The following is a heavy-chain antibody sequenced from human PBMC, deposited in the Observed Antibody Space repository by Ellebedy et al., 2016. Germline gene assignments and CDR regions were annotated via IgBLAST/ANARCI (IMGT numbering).Heavy chain of an antibody. J-gene: IGHJ4*02. CDR2: IYYSGST. V-gene: IGHV4-31*03. Sequence: SETLSLXXTVSGGSISSGGYYWSRIRQHPGKGLEWIGYIYYSGSTYYNPSLKSRVTISVDTSKKQFSLKLSSVTAADTAVYYCASGQYSNGWYVAYWGQGTLVTVSS. CDR3: ASGQYSNGWYVAY. CDR1: GGSISSGGYY. D-gene: IGHD6-19*01.